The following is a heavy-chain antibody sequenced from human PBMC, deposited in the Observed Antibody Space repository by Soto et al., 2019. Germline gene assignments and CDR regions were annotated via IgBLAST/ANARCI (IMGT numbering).Heavy chain of an antibody. CDR1: GYTFTGYY. J-gene: IGHJ6*02. Sequence: SVKVSCKASGYTFTGYYMHWARQAPVQGLEWMGWINPNSGGTNYAQKFQGRVTMTRDTSISTAYMELSRLRSDDTAVYYCARDFLGYCTNGVRGPMDVWGQGTTVTVSS. V-gene: IGHV1-2*02. CDR3: ARDFLGYCTNGVRGPMDV. D-gene: IGHD2-8*01. CDR2: INPNSGGT.